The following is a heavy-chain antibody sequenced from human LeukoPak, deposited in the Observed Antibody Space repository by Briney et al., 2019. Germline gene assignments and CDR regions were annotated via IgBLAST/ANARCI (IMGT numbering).Heavy chain of an antibody. D-gene: IGHD6-19*01. CDR3: ARDLRRDTSGWNSQAVLDY. CDR2: ISGYNGHT. J-gene: IGHJ4*02. V-gene: IGHV1-18*01. CDR1: GYTFTSYG. Sequence: ASVKVSCKASGYTFTSYGISWVRQAPGQGLEWMGWISGYNGHTNYAQKLQGRVTMTTDTSTSTAYMELRSLRSDDTAVYYCARDLRRDTSGWNSQAVLDYWGQGTLVTVSS.